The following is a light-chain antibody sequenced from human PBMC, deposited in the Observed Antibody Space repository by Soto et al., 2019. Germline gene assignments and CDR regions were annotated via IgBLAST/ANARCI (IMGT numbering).Light chain of an antibody. CDR1: QSNSTW. CDR2: KAS. Sequence: DIQMTQSPSTLSASVGDRVTITCRASQSNSTWLAWYQQKPGKAPKLLIYKASSLEGGVPSRFSGSGSGTEFNITISSRQPDDFATYYCQQYNTYPLTFGGGTTVEIK. J-gene: IGKJ4*01. V-gene: IGKV1-5*03. CDR3: QQYNTYPLT.